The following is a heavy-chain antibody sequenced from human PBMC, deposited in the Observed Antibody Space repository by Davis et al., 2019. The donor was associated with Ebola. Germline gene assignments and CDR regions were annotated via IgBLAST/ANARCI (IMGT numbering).Heavy chain of an antibody. J-gene: IGHJ4*02. CDR3: AKALLQWELLGLFDY. CDR2: ISGSGGST. CDR1: GFTFSSYA. V-gene: IGHV3-23*01. Sequence: PGGSLRLSCAASGFTFSSYAMSWVRQAPGKGLEWVSAISGSGGSTYYADSVKGRFTISRDNSKNTLYLQMNSLRAEDTAVYYCAKALLQWELLGLFDYWGQGTLVTVSS. D-gene: IGHD1-26*01.